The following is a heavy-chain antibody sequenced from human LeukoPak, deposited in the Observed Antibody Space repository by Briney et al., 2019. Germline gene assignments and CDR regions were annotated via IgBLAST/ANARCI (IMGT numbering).Heavy chain of an antibody. D-gene: IGHD3-22*01. CDR3: ARSDSSGYYFEPVDY. CDR1: GYTFTSYF. Sequence: RASVKVSCKASGYTFTSYFIHWVRQAPGQGLEWMGIINPSGGSTSYAQKFQGRVTMTRDTSTSTVYMELSSLRSEDTAVYYCARSDSSGYYFEPVDYWGQGTLVTVSS. CDR2: INPSGGST. J-gene: IGHJ4*02. V-gene: IGHV1-46*01.